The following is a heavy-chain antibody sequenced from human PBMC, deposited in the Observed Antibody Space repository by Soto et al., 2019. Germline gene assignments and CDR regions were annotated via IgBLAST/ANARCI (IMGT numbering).Heavy chain of an antibody. J-gene: IGHJ4*02. Sequence: QVQLVQSGAEVKKPGSSVKVSCSASGDTFSSYGISWVRQAPGQGLECLGGIIPVFAITKYAQKFQGRITFTSDDSSSTTYMDLSSLRSEDTAVYYCARAKFHFDSDGSSFTTHFDHWGQGTPVTVSS. CDR2: IIPVFAIT. CDR1: GDTFSSYG. D-gene: IGHD3-22*01. CDR3: ARAKFHFDSDGSSFTTHFDH. V-gene: IGHV1-69*01.